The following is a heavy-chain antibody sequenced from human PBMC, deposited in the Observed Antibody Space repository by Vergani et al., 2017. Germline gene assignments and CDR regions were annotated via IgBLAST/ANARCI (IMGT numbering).Heavy chain of an antibody. CDR1: GGTFRRYA. Sequence: QVQLVQSGAEVKKPGSSVKVSCKASGGTFRRYAISWVRQAPGQGLEWRGGLIPIFGTANYAQKFQGRGPMTADESPSTAYMGLSSLRSEDTAVYYCARDPYCSSTSCYAPWFDPWGQGTLVTVSS. D-gene: IGHD2-2*01. J-gene: IGHJ5*02. CDR3: ARDPYCSSTSCYAPWFDP. CDR2: LIPIFGTA. V-gene: IGHV1-69*01.